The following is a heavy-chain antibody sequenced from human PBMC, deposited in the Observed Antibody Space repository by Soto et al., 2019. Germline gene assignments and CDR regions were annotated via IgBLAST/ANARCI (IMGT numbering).Heavy chain of an antibody. J-gene: IGHJ3*02. CDR2: IYHSGST. CDR3: AREGDYGGNFRFYAFDI. CDR1: GASISSDGYS. Sequence: PSDTLSLTCAVSGASISSDGYSWSWIGQPPGKGLEWIGYIYHSGSTYYNPSLKSRVTISVDRSKNQFSLKLSSVTAADTAVYYCAREGDYGGNFRFYAFDIWGQGTMVT. D-gene: IGHD4-17*01. V-gene: IGHV4-30-2*01.